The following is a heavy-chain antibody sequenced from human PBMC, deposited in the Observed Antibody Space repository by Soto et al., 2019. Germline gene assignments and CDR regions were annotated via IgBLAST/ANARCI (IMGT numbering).Heavy chain of an antibody. V-gene: IGHV3-7*01. J-gene: IGHJ6*02. CDR1: GFTFSSYW. CDR3: ARTPYGFWSGYYGDV. D-gene: IGHD3-3*01. CDR2: IKQDGSEK. Sequence: EVQLVESGGGLVQPGGSLRLSCAASGFTFSSYWMSWVRQAPGKGLEWVANIKQDGSEKYYVDSVKGRFTISRDNAKNSLYLQMNSLRAEDTAVYYCARTPYGFWSGYYGDVWGQGTTVTVSS.